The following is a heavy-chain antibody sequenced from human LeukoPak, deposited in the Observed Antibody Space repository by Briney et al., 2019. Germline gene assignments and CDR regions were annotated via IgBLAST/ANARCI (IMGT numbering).Heavy chain of an antibody. CDR3: ARGRYSYSSSWYTYGIYYYYYMDV. D-gene: IGHD6-13*01. CDR1: GGTFSSYV. V-gene: IGHV1-69*06. Sequence: SVKVSCKASGGTFSSYVISWVRQAPGQGLEWMGGITPFFGAANYAQKFQGRVTITADKSTTTAYMELSSLRSEDTAVYYCARGRYSYSSSWYTYGIYYYYYMDVWGKGTTVTISS. CDR2: ITPFFGAA. J-gene: IGHJ6*03.